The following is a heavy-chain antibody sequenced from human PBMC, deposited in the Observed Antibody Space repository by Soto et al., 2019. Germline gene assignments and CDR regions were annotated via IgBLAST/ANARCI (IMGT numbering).Heavy chain of an antibody. CDR1: GYSFTSYW. V-gene: IGHV5-10-1*01. J-gene: IGHJ6*02. CDR3: ARQVVVVPAAYYYGMDV. CDR2: IDPSDSYT. D-gene: IGHD2-2*01. Sequence: PGESLKISCKGSGYSFTSYWISWVRQMPGKGLEWMGRIDPSDSYTNYSPSFQGYVTISADKSISTAYLQWSSLKASDTAMYYCARQVVVVPAAYYYGMDVWGQGTTVTVSS.